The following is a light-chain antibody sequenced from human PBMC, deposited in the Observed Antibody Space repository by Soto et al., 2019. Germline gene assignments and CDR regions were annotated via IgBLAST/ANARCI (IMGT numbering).Light chain of an antibody. J-gene: IGLJ1*01. CDR2: GVS. CDR3: SSYTSSSTYV. CDR1: SSDVGADKS. Sequence: QSALTQPASVSGSPGQSITISCTGTSSDVGADKSVSWYQQHPGKAPRLVIYGVSDRPSGASSRFTGSKSGNTASLTISGLQAEDEADYYCSSYTSSSTYVFGTGTQLTVL. V-gene: IGLV2-14*01.